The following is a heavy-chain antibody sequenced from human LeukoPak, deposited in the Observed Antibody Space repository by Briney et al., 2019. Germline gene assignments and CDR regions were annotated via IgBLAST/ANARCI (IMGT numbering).Heavy chain of an antibody. CDR1: GGSISSYY. Sequence: SETLSLTCTVSGGSISSYYWSWIRQPPGKGLEWIGYIYYSGSTNYNPSLKSRVTISVDTSKNQFSLKLSSVTAADTAVYHCARATGSYYYFDYWGQGTLVTVSS. CDR2: IYYSGST. CDR3: ARATGSYYYFDY. D-gene: IGHD1-26*01. V-gene: IGHV4-59*01. J-gene: IGHJ4*02.